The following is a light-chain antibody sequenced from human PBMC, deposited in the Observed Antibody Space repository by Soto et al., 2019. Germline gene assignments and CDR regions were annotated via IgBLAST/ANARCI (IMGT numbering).Light chain of an antibody. CDR1: SSDVGSHNY. CDR3: ISYTSSSTWV. V-gene: IGLV2-14*01. Sequence: QSALTQPASVSGSPGQSITISCTGTSSDVGSHNYVSWYQQHPGKAPKLIIFEVSNRPSGVSDRFSGSRSGNTASLTISGLQAEDESDYYCISYTSSSTWVFGGGTKLTVL. CDR2: EVS. J-gene: IGLJ3*02.